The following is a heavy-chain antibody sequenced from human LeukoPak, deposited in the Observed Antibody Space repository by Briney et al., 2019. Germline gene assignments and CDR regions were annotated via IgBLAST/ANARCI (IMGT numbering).Heavy chain of an antibody. CDR1: GFTVSTNY. V-gene: IGHV3-53*01. J-gene: IGHJ4*02. CDR2: IYTGGST. D-gene: IGHD4-23*01. Sequence: PGGSLRLSCAASGFTVSTNYMSWVRQAPGKGLEWVSVIYTGGSTYYADSVKGRFTLSRDNSKDTLYLQMKSLGAEDTAVYYCASHYDYGGSLDYWGQGTLVTVSS. CDR3: ASHYDYGGSLDY.